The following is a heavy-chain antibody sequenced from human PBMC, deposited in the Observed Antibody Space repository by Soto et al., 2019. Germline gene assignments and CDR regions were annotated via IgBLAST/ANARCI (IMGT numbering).Heavy chain of an antibody. D-gene: IGHD6-6*01. V-gene: IGHV3-53*04. J-gene: IGHJ4*02. CDR3: ARGSYSSSSGGQDY. Sequence: EVQLVESGGGLVQPGGSLRLSCAASGFTVSSNYMSWVRQAPGKGLEWVSVIYSGGSTYYADSVKGRFTISRHNSKNTLYLQMNSLRAEDTAVYYCARGSYSSSSGGQDYWGQGTLVTVSS. CDR2: IYSGGST. CDR1: GFTVSSNY.